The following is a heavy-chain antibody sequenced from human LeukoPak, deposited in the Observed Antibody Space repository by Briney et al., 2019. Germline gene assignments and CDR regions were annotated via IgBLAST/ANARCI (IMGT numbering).Heavy chain of an antibody. Sequence: GGSLRLSCAVSGLTVSNNYMSWVRQAPGKGLVWVSRINSDGYSITYADSVKGRFTISRDNAKNTLYLQMNSLIAEDTAVYFCTRAGYSSGFDSWGQGTLVTVSS. CDR2: INSDGYSI. D-gene: IGHD6-19*01. CDR1: GLTVSNNY. CDR3: TRAGYSSGFDS. J-gene: IGHJ5*01. V-gene: IGHV3-74*03.